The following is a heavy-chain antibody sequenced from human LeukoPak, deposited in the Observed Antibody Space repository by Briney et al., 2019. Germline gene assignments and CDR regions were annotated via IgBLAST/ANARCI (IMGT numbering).Heavy chain of an antibody. V-gene: IGHV4-38-2*02. CDR3: ARVRSAGTAYYFDY. CDR2: VSHSGSA. Sequence: ASETLSLTCTVSGYSISSGYYWGWIRQPPGKGLEWIGSVSHSGSAYNNPSLKSRVTISVDTSKNQFSLKLSSVTAADTAVYYCARVRSAGTAYYFDYWGQGTLVTVSS. CDR1: GYSISSGYY. D-gene: IGHD6-13*01. J-gene: IGHJ4*02.